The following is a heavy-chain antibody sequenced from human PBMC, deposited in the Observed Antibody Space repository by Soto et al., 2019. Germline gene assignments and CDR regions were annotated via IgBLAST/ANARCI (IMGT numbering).Heavy chain of an antibody. J-gene: IGHJ6*04. CDR2: IWYDGSNK. CDR3: ARDLNLGSGSYYPYYYYGMDV. Sequence: QVQLVESGGGVVQPGRSLRLSCAASGFTFSSYGMHWVRQAPGKGLEWVAVIWYDGSNKYYADSVKGRFTISRDNSKNTLYLQMNSLRAEDTAVYYCARDLNLGSGSYYPYYYYGMDVWGKGTTVTVSS. CDR1: GFTFSSYG. D-gene: IGHD3-10*01. V-gene: IGHV3-33*01.